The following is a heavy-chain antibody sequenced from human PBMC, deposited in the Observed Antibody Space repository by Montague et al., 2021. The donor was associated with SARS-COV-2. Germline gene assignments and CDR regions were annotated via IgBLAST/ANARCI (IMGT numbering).Heavy chain of an antibody. Sequence: SETLSLTCTVYGGSISGYYWSWIRQPPGKGLEWIGEISHSGSASYNPSLKSRVTISVDTSKNQLSLKLSSATAADTAVYYCARVPYRVLYVPRYYGMDVWGQGTTVTVSS. J-gene: IGHJ6*02. CDR1: GGSISGYY. D-gene: IGHD2-2*02. CDR2: ISHSGSA. V-gene: IGHV4-34*01. CDR3: ARVPYRVLYVPRYYGMDV.